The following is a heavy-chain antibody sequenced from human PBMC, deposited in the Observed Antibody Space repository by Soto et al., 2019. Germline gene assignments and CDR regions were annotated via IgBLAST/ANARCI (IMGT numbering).Heavy chain of an antibody. V-gene: IGHV5-51*01. CDR1: GYSFTSYW. CDR2: IYPGDSGT. D-gene: IGHD5-12*01. CDR3: ARHYDGNHYYYGMDV. Sequence: PGESLKISCKGSGYSFTSYWIGWVRQMPGKGLEWMGIIYPGDSGTRYSPSFQGQVTISADKSISTAYLQWSSLKASDTAMYYCARHYDGNHYYYGMDVWSQGTTVTVSS. J-gene: IGHJ6*02.